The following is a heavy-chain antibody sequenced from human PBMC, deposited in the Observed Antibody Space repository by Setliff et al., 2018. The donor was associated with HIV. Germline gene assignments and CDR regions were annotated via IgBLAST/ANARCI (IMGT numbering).Heavy chain of an antibody. CDR2: INHSGST. J-gene: IGHJ4*02. CDR3: AGAITFGGVIVH. D-gene: IGHD3-16*02. CDR1: GGSFSGYY. Sequence: PSETLSLTCAIYGGSFSGYYWSWIRQPPGRGLEWIGEINHSGSTNYNPSLKSRLTVSVDTSKNQFSLKLSSVTAADTAVYYCAGAITFGGVIVHWGQGTLVTVSS. V-gene: IGHV4-34*01.